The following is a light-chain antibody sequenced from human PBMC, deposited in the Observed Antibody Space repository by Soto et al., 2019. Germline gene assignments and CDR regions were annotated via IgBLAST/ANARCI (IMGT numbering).Light chain of an antibody. J-gene: IGLJ1*01. CDR3: CSYTSISTRV. Sequence: QSALTQPASVSGSPGQSVTISCTGTSSDVGGYDYVSWYQQHPGKAPKLIISEVSDRPSGVSYRFSGSKSGNTASLTISGLQPEDEADYYCCSYTSISTRVFGTGTKLTVL. V-gene: IGLV2-14*01. CDR1: SSDVGGYDY. CDR2: EVS.